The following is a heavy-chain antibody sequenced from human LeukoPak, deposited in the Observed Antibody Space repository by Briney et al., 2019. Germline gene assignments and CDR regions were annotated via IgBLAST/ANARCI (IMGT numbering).Heavy chain of an antibody. CDR1: GFTFSSYG. D-gene: IGHD3-16*01. CDR2: IRYDGSNK. V-gene: IGHV3-30*02. Sequence: GGSLRLSCAASGFTFSSYGMHWVRQAPGKGLEWVAFIRYDGSNKYYADSMKGRFTISRDNSKNTLYLQMNSLRAEDTAVYYCAKVAISDRASYDYYYYYYMDVWGKGTTVTVSS. J-gene: IGHJ6*03. CDR3: AKVAISDRASYDYYYYYYMDV.